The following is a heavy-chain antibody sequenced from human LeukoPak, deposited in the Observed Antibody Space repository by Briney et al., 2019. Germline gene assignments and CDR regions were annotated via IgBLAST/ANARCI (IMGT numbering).Heavy chain of an antibody. D-gene: IGHD5-12*01. CDR2: ISSSSSYI. Sequence: GGSLRLSCAASGFTFNAYTMHWVRQAPGRGLEWVSSISSSSSYIYYADAVKGRFTISRDNSKSTLYLQMNSLRAEDTAVYYCARDRPRSGYDSLYFDYWGQGTLVTVSS. V-gene: IGHV3-21*04. CDR3: ARDRPRSGYDSLYFDY. CDR1: GFTFNAYT. J-gene: IGHJ4*02.